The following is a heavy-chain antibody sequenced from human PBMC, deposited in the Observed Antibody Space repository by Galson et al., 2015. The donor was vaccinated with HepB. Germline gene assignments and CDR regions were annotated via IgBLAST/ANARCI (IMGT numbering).Heavy chain of an antibody. D-gene: IGHD3-22*01. CDR3: ARLGRGYDTSAYYYAY. V-gene: IGHV5-51*01. CDR2: IYPGDSDT. J-gene: IGHJ4*02. Sequence: SGAEVKKPGESLKISCKGSGYSFGSYWIAWVRQMPGKGLEWMGVIYPGDSDTRYSPSFQGQVTISADESITSAYLQWSSLKASDTAIYYCARLGRGYDTSAYYYAYWGQGTLVTVSS. CDR1: GYSFGSYW.